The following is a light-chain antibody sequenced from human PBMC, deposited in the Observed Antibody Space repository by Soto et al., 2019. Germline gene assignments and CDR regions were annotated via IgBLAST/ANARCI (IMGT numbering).Light chain of an antibody. CDR2: DAS. V-gene: IGKV1-5*01. CDR1: QSISSW. CDR3: QQYNSLMVYT. J-gene: IGKJ2*01. Sequence: DIQMTQSPSTLSASVGDRVTITCRASQSISSWLAWYQQKPGKAPKLLIYDASCLESGVPSRFSGSGSGTEFTLTISSLQPDDFATYYCQQYNSLMVYTFGQGTKLEIK.